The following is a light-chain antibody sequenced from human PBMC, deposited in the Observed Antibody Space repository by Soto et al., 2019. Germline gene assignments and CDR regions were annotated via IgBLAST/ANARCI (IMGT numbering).Light chain of an antibody. CDR3: SSYTSSSTLVV. CDR1: SSDVGGYNY. V-gene: IGLV2-14*01. CDR2: DVS. J-gene: IGLJ2*01. Sequence: QSALTQPASVSGSPGQSITISCTGTSSDVGGYNYVSWYQQHPGKAPKLMIYDVSNRPSGVSNRFSGSKSGNTASLTISGLQAEDEADYYCSSYTSSSTLVVFGVRTKVTVL.